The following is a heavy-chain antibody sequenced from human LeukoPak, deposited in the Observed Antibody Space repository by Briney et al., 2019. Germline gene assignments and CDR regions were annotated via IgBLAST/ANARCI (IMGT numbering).Heavy chain of an antibody. D-gene: IGHD1-26*01. V-gene: IGHV3-74*01. CDR2: INTDASNT. CDR1: GFTFSRFW. J-gene: IGHJ4*02. Sequence: GGSLRLSCAASGFTFSRFWMHWVRQAPGKGLVWVSRINTDASNTIYADSVKGRFTISRDNAKNTLYLQMNSLRAEDTAVYYCATDQSIAGPTTADYWGQGTLVTVSS. CDR3: ATDQSIAGPTTADY.